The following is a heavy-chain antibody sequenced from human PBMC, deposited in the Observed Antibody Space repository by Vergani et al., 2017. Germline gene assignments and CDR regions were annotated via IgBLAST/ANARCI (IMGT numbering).Heavy chain of an antibody. CDR3: ARGGRIWEQLGN. D-gene: IGHD6-6*01. Sequence: QVQLQQWGAGLLKPSETLSLTCAVYGGSFSGYYWSWIRQPPGKGLEWIGESNHSGSTNYNPSLKSRVTISVDPSKNQFSLTLSSVPAADTAVYYCARGGRIWEQLGNWGQGTLVTVSS. V-gene: IGHV4-34*01. CDR2: SNHSGST. J-gene: IGHJ4*02. CDR1: GGSFSGYY.